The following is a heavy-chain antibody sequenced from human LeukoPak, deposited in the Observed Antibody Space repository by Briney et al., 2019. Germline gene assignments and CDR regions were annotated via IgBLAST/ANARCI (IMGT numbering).Heavy chain of an antibody. V-gene: IGHV3-23*01. CDR3: AKGLRLGELSSGFDY. Sequence: KTGGSLRLSCGASGFTFSNYAMNWVRQAPGKGLEWVSGISNNGGSAYYADSVKGRFTISRDNSRSTLYLQMNSLRAEDTAVYYCAKGLRLGELSSGFDYWGQGTLVTVSS. J-gene: IGHJ4*02. D-gene: IGHD3-16*02. CDR1: GFTFSNYA. CDR2: ISNNGGSA.